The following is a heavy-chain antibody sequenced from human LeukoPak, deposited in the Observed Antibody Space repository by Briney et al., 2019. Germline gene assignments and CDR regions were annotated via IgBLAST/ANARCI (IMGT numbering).Heavy chain of an antibody. CDR2: IYHSGST. J-gene: IGHJ4*02. Sequence: PSETLSLTCAVSGGSISSGGYSWSWIRQPPGKGLVWIGYIYHSGSTYYNPSLKSRVTISVDRSKNQFSLKLSSVTAADTAVYYCARVGSGWYDYWGQGTLVTVSS. CDR3: ARVGSGWYDY. V-gene: IGHV4-30-2*01. D-gene: IGHD6-19*01. CDR1: GGSISSGGYS.